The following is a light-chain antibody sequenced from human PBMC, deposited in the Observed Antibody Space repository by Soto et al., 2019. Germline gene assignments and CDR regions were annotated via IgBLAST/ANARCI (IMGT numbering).Light chain of an antibody. CDR2: WAS. CDR3: QQYINDLPA. Sequence: DIVMTQSPDSLAVSLGERATINCKSSQSVLYSSNNKNYLAWYQQKPGQPPRLLIYWASTRESGVPDRFSGSGSGTDFTLTISSLQAEDVAVYYCQQYINDLPAFGQGTKVEIK. CDR1: QSVLYSSNNKNY. J-gene: IGKJ1*01. V-gene: IGKV4-1*01.